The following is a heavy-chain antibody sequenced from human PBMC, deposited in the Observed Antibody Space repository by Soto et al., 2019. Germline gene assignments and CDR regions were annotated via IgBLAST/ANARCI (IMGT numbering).Heavy chain of an antibody. CDR1: GFTFSSYG. J-gene: IGHJ6*03. CDR3: AKDDSRNYDFWSGYLPYYMDV. D-gene: IGHD3-3*01. V-gene: IGHV3-30*18. Sequence: GGSLRLSCAASGFTFSSYGMHWVRQAPGKGLEWVAVISYDGSNKYYADSVKGRFTISRDNSKNTLYLQMNSLRAEDTAVYHCAKDDSRNYDFWSGYLPYYMDVWGKGTTVTVSS. CDR2: ISYDGSNK.